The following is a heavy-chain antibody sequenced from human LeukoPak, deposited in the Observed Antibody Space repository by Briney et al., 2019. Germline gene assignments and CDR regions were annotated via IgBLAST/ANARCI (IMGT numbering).Heavy chain of an antibody. CDR3: ARVELIVALPTSFDP. CDR1: GGSISSSSYY. Sequence: KSSETLSLTCTVSGGSISSSSYYWGWIRQPPGKGLEWIGSIYYSGSTYYNPSLKSRVTISVDTSKNQFSLKLSSVTAADTAVYYCARVELIVALPTSFDPWGQGTLVTVSS. V-gene: IGHV4-39*07. CDR2: IYYSGST. J-gene: IGHJ5*02. D-gene: IGHD5-12*01.